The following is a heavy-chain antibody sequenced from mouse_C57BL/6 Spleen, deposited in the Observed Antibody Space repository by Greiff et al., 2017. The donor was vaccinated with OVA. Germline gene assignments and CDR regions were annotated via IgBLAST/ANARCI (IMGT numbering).Heavy chain of an antibody. CDR2: IYPSDSET. Sequence: QVQLQQSGAELVRPGSSVKLSCKASGYTFTSYWMDWVKQRPGQGLEWIGNIYPSDSETHYNQKFKDKATLTVDKSSSTAYMQLSSLTSEDSAVYYCARRLLGAMDYWGQGTSVTVSS. CDR3: ARRLLGAMDY. J-gene: IGHJ4*01. V-gene: IGHV1-61*01. CDR1: GYTFTSYW. D-gene: IGHD3-2*02.